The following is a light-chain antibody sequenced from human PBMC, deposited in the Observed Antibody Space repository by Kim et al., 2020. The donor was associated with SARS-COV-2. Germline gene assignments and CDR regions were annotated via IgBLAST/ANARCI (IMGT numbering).Light chain of an antibody. CDR2: DAS. CDR3: QQYNSYSLYT. V-gene: IGKV1-5*01. Sequence: STGGRDDLTYRATQSINTWLAWYQQKPGEAPKLLIYDASSLDSEVPSRFSGSGSGTEFTLTISSLQPDDFATDYCQQYNSYSLYTCGHGTKLEI. J-gene: IGKJ2*01. CDR1: QSINTW.